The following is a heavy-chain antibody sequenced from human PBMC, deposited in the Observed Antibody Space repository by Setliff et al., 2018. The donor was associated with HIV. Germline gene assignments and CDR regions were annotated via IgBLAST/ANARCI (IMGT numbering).Heavy chain of an antibody. D-gene: IGHD3-10*01. V-gene: IGHV3-23*01. CDR2: ISGSNSRT. J-gene: IGHJ4*02. Sequence: GGSLRLSCTAPGFNFMFFAMSWVRQAPGKGLEWVSGISGSNSRTDYADSVKGRFTISRDNSKNTLYLQMNSLRAEDTATYYCAKEFEDLSGAYWGQGTLVTVSS. CDR3: AKEFEDLSGAY. CDR1: GFNFMFFA.